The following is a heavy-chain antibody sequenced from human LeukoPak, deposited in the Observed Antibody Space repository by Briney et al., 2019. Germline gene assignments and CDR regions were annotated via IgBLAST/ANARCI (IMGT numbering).Heavy chain of an antibody. CDR1: GFTVSSSH. Sequence: GGSLRLSCAASGFTVSSSHMSWVRQAPGKGLEWVSSFSGSGGSTFYADSMKGRFTISRDKSRNTLYLQMNSLRAEDTAIYYCAKEGGLVLREATINSWGQGTLVVVSS. CDR2: FSGSGGST. CDR3: AKEGGLVLREATINS. D-gene: IGHD3/OR15-3a*01. J-gene: IGHJ4*02. V-gene: IGHV3-23*01.